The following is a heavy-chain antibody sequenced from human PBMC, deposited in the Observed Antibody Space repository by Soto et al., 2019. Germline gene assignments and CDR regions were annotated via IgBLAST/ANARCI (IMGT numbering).Heavy chain of an antibody. V-gene: IGHV1-3*05. J-gene: IGHJ4*02. CDR2: INAGNGNT. D-gene: IGHD5-12*01. Sequence: QVQLVQSGAEEKKPGASVKVSCKASGYTFTNYAMHWVRQAPGQRLEWMGWINAGNGNTKYSQKFQGRVTITRDTAASTAYMELSSLRSEYTTMYYCARVSGYYLPDYWGQGTLVSVSS. CDR1: GYTFTNYA. CDR3: ARVSGYYLPDY.